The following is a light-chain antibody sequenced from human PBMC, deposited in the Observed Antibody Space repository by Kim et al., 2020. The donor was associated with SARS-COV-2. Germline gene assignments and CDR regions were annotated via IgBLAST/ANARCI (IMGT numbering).Light chain of an antibody. CDR1: SGHSSFA. Sequence: QLVLTQSPSASASLGASVKLTCTLSSGHSSFAIAWHQQQPEKGPRYLMKVNSDGSHSKGDGIPDRFSGSSSGAERYLTISSLQSEDEGDYYCQTWGTGFRLFGGGTQLTVL. CDR3: QTWGTGFRL. V-gene: IGLV4-69*01. CDR2: VNSDGSH. J-gene: IGLJ3*02.